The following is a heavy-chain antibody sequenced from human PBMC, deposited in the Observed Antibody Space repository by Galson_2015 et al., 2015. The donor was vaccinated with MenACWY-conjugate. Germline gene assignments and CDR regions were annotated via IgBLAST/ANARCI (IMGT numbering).Heavy chain of an antibody. CDR2: ISPGDSET. J-gene: IGHJ6*02. CDR1: GYTFTTYW. CDR3: ARHPPGGRGMDV. D-gene: IGHD1-26*01. Sequence: QSGAEVKKPGESLKISCQGSGYTFTTYWIGWVRQLPGKGLEWMGLISPGDSETRYSPAFQGQVTISADKSISTAYVQWDSLQASGTAMDYCARHPPGGRGMDVWGHGTTVTVSS. V-gene: IGHV5-51*01.